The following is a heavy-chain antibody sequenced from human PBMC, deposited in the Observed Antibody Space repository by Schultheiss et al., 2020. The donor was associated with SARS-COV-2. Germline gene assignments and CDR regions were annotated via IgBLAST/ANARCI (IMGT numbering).Heavy chain of an antibody. Sequence: SETLSLTCTLSGGSISSDHWSWIRQPPGKGLEWIGSIYYSGSTNYNPSLKSRVTMTVDTSKNQFSLKLSSVTAADTAVYYCARGSGYIGYEYFFDYWGQGTLVTVSS. J-gene: IGHJ4*02. V-gene: IGHV4-59*01. CDR3: ARGSGYIGYEYFFDY. D-gene: IGHD5-12*01. CDR1: GGSISSDH. CDR2: IYYSGST.